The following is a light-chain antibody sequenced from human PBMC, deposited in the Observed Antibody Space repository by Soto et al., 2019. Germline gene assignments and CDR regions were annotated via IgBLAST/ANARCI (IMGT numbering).Light chain of an antibody. J-gene: IGKJ5*01. V-gene: IGKV3-20*01. CDR3: QQYGSSPIT. CDR1: QSVSSSY. Sequence: EIVLTQSPCTLSLSPGERATLSCRASQSVSSSYLAWYQQKPGQAPSLLIYGASRRATGIPDRFSGSGSGTDFTLTISRLEPEDFAVYYCQQYGSSPITFGQGTRLEIK. CDR2: GAS.